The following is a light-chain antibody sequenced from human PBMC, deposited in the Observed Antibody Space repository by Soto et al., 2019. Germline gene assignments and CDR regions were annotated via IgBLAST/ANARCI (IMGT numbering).Light chain of an antibody. CDR2: GAS. J-gene: IGKJ1*01. V-gene: IGKV3-15*01. CDR1: QRISSN. CDR3: QQYNNWPRT. Sequence: EIVMTQSPATLPVSPGERASLSCRASQRISSNLAWYQLKPGQAPRLLIYGASTRATGIPARFSGSGSGTEFTLTISSLQSEDFAVYYCQQYNNWPRTFGQGTKVEIK.